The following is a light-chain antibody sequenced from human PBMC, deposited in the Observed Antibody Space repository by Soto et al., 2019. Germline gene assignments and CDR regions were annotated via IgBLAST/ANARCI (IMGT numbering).Light chain of an antibody. CDR2: DAS. V-gene: IGKV1-5*01. CDR1: QSISRV. Sequence: IQMTQSPSTLSSSVGDRVTITCRASQSISRVLAWYQQKPGKAPNLLIYDASTLESGVPSRFSGSGSGTEFTLTISCLHPDDFATYYCQHYSSVWAFGQGTKVDIK. J-gene: IGKJ1*01. CDR3: QHYSSVWA.